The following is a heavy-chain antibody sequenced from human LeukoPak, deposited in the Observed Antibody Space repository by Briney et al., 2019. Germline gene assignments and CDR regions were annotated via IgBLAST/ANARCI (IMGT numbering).Heavy chain of an antibody. CDR3: ASSTVVTSEYAFDI. V-gene: IGHV4-4*07. CDR2: IYTSGST. D-gene: IGHD2-15*01. Sequence: SETLSLTCTVSGGSISSYYWSWIRQPAGKGLEWIGRIYTSGSTNYNPSLKSRVTMSVDTSKNQSSLKLSSVTAADTAVYYCASSTVVTSEYAFDIWGQGTMVTVSS. J-gene: IGHJ3*02. CDR1: GGSISSYY.